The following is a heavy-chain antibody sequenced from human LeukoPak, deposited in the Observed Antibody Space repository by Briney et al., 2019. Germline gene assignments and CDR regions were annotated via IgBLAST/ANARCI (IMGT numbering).Heavy chain of an antibody. V-gene: IGHV3-11*01. CDR3: ARSPAEDTAMVTFDY. D-gene: IGHD5-18*01. CDR1: GFTFSDYY. J-gene: IGHJ4*02. Sequence: GGSLRLSCAASGFTFSDYYMSWVRQAPGQGLECVSYITTTGSSMYYADSVKGRFTISRDNAKNSLYLQMNSLRAEDTAVYYCARSPAEDTAMVTFDYWGQGTLVTVSS. CDR2: ITTTGSSM.